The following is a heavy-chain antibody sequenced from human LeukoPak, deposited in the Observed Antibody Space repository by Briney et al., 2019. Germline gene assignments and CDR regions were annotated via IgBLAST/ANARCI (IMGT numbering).Heavy chain of an antibody. D-gene: IGHD1-14*01. CDR3: ARGTAFDI. J-gene: IGHJ3*02. CDR1: GDSVSSTNVG. CDR2: TYYRSQFYN. Sequence: SQTLSLTCAISGDSVSSTNVGWNWIRQSPSSGLEWLGRTYYRSQFYNDYADSVKGRITITPDMSKNQFSLQLSSLTPDDTAVYYCARGTAFDIWGQGTMVTVSS. V-gene: IGHV6-1*01.